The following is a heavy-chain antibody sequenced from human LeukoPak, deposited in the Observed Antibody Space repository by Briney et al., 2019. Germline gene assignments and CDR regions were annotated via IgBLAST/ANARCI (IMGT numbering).Heavy chain of an antibody. CDR2: ISGSGGST. CDR3: ARDFDMGITPGDDFDF. D-gene: IGHD3-9*01. Sequence: PGGSLRLSCAASGFTFSSYAMSWVRQAPGEGLEWVSAISGSGGSTYYADSVKGRFTISRDNARNTVFLQMNSLRAEDTAVYYCARDFDMGITPGDDFDFWGQGTLVTVSS. V-gene: IGHV3-23*01. CDR1: GFTFSSYA. J-gene: IGHJ4*02.